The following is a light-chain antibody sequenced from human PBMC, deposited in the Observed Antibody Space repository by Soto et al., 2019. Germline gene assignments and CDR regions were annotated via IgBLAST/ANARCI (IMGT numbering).Light chain of an antibody. V-gene: IGKV2-30*01. CDR1: QRLVYGDGNTY. CDR2: NVS. J-gene: IGKJ1*01. CDR3: MQNTHWPRT. Sequence: DVVMTQSPLCLPVTLGQPASISCRSSQRLVYGDGNTYLNWFHQRPGQSPRALISNVSSRDSGVTDRFSGSGSGTDFTLKISRVEAEDVGIYYCMQNTHWPRTFGQGTKVDIK.